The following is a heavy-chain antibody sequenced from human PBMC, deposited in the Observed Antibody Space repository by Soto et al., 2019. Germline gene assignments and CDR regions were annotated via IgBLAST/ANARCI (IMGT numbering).Heavy chain of an antibody. CDR2: INHSGST. CDR1: GGSFSGYY. Sequence: SETLSLTCAVSGGSFSGYYWRWIRQPPGKRLEWIGEINHSGSTNYNPSLKSRVTISVDTSKNQFSLKLSSVTAADTAVYYCARLRDGSTVYFDYWGQGTLVTVSS. CDR3: ARLRDGSTVYFDY. D-gene: IGHD3-16*01. J-gene: IGHJ4*02. V-gene: IGHV4-34*01.